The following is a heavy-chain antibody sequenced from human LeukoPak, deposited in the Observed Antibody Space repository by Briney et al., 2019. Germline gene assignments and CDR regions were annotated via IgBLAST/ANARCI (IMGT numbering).Heavy chain of an antibody. CDR3: ARTPPECSGGSCYWGLAFGPFDY. Sequence: SVKVSCKASGGTFSSYAISWVRQAPGQGLEWMGGIIPIFGTANYAQKFQGRVTITADESTSTAYMELSSLRSEDTAVYYCARTPPECSGGSCYWGLAFGPFDYWGQGTLVTVSS. CDR1: GGTFSSYA. D-gene: IGHD2-15*01. CDR2: IIPIFGTA. J-gene: IGHJ4*02. V-gene: IGHV1-69*13.